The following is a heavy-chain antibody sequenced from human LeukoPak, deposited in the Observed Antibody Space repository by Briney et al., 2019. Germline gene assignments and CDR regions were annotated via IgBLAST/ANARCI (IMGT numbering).Heavy chain of an antibody. CDR1: GFTFNNYC. D-gene: IGHD3-3*01. Sequence: GGSLRLSCAASGFTFNNYCMNWVRQAPGKGLEWVASIKHDGSEKYYVDSVRGRFTISRDNTMNSLYLQMSSLRAEDTAVYYCATDRGWRTSGYYLYYFEYWGQGTLVTFSS. J-gene: IGHJ4*02. CDR3: ATDRGWRTSGYYLYYFEY. CDR2: IKHDGSEK. V-gene: IGHV3-7*01.